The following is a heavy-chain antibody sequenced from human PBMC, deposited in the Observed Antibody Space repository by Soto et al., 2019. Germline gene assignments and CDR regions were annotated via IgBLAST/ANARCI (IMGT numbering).Heavy chain of an antibody. CDR2: ISGDGGGNGGST. CDR1: GFTFCNYA. V-gene: IGHV3-23*01. J-gene: IGHJ4*02. D-gene: IGHD3-9*01. CDR3: AKRPLTWYLGLDY. Sequence: PGGSLRLSCAASGFTFCNYALTWVRQAPGKGLEWVSAISGDGGGNGGSTYYADSVKGRFTISRDNSRNTLYLHINNLRVEDMAVYYCAKRPLTWYLGLDYWGQGALVTVSS.